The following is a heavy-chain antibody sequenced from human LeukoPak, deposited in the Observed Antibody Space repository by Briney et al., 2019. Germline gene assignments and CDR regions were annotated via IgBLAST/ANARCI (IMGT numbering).Heavy chain of an antibody. J-gene: IGHJ3*02. D-gene: IGHD3-3*01. CDR2: ITSNGGST. Sequence: GGSLRLSCAASGFTFSNYAMHWVRQAPGKGLEYVAVITSNGGSTYFANAVQGRFTISRDNSKNTVYLQMGSLRAEDTAVYYCAKDTIFGVVGAFDIWGQGTMVTVSS. CDR3: AKDTIFGVVGAFDI. CDR1: GFTFSNYA. V-gene: IGHV3-64*01.